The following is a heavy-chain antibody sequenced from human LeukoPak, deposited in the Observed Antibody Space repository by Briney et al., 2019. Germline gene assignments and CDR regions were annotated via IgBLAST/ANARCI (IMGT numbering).Heavy chain of an antibody. Sequence: GGTLRLSCAASGFTFSSYAMSWVRQIPGKGLEWVGRIESKTDGGTTDYAAPVKGRFTISRDDSTNTLYLQMNSLKSEDTAVYYCTTYGSGRKFDYWGQGILVTVSS. V-gene: IGHV3-15*04. J-gene: IGHJ4*02. CDR3: TTYGSGRKFDY. CDR1: GFTFSSYA. D-gene: IGHD3-10*01. CDR2: IESKTDGGTT.